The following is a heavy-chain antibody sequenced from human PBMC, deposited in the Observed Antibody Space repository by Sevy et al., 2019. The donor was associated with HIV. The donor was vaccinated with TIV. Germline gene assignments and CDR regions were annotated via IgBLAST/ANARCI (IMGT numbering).Heavy chain of an antibody. J-gene: IGHJ4*02. Sequence: ASVKVSCKASGYTFTGYYIHWVRQAPGQGLEWMGWINPNGGGTNYAQKFQGRVTMTGDTSISTAYMDLTRLRSDDTAVYYCSRNVYGSGTYLNDYWGQGTLVTVSS. CDR2: INPNGGGT. CDR1: GYTFTGYY. D-gene: IGHD3-10*01. V-gene: IGHV1-2*02. CDR3: SRNVYGSGTYLNDY.